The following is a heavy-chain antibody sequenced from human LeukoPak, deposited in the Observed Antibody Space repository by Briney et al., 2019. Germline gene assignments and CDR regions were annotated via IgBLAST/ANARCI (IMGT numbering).Heavy chain of an antibody. J-gene: IGHJ4*02. CDR2: ISSSSSTI. V-gene: IGHV3-48*01. D-gene: IGHD3-22*01. CDR1: GFTFSSHS. CDR3: ARGAYYYED. Sequence: GGSLRLSCAASGFTFSSHSMNWVRQAPGKELEWVSYISSSSSTIYYADSVKGRFTISRDNAKNSLYLQMNSLRAEDTAVYYCARGAYYYEDWGQGTLVTVSS.